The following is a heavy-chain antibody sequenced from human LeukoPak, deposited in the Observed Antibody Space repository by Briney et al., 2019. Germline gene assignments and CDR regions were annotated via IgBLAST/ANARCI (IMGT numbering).Heavy chain of an antibody. CDR3: GAAYSGSSPFDY. Sequence: GGSLRLSCTASGFTFSTYTMNWGRQAPGKGLEWVSSISSSSYYIYYADSVKGRFTISRDNAKNSLFLQMNSLRAEDTAVYYCGAAYSGSSPFDYRGQGTLVTVSS. J-gene: IGHJ4*02. CDR2: ISSSSYYI. V-gene: IGHV3-21*01. D-gene: IGHD1-26*01. CDR1: GFTFSTYT.